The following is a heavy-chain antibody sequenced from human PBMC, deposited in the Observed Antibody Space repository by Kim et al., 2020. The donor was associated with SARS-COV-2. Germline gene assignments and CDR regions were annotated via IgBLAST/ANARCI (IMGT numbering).Heavy chain of an antibody. Sequence: ASVKVSCKASGYTFTSYYMHWVRQAPGQGLEWMGIINPSGGSTSYAQKFQGRVTMTRDTSTSTVYMELSSLRSEDTAVYYCARDYGDYVGGMGVYYYYYYGMDVWGQGTTVTVSS. V-gene: IGHV1-46*01. J-gene: IGHJ6*02. CDR1: GYTFTSYY. D-gene: IGHD4-17*01. CDR2: INPSGGST. CDR3: ARDYGDYVGGMGVYYYYYYGMDV.